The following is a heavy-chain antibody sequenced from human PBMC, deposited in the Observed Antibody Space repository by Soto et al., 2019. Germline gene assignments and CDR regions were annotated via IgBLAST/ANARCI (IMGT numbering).Heavy chain of an antibody. CDR3: SRSLNS. Sequence: GSLRRSGSASGCTFSTYWMDWVRQTPGKGLEWVANINQDGSEKNYVDSVKGRFTIYRENAKNSLYLQMSSLTAEDSALYYCSRSLNSWGQGTLVTVYS. J-gene: IGHJ4*02. V-gene: IGHV3-7*01. CDR2: INQDGSEK. CDR1: GCTFSTYW.